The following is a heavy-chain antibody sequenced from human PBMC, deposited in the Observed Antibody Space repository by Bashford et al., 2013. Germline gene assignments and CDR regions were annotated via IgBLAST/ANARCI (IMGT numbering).Heavy chain of an antibody. J-gene: IGHJ4*02. CDR3: AKVSAPAIYLDY. Sequence: VRQAPGKGLEWVSGISTGGGSIYYADSVKGRFTISRDNSKNTLYLQMNSLRAEDTAIYYCAKVSAPAIYLDYWGQGTLVTVSS. D-gene: IGHD2-2*01. CDR2: ISTGGGSI. V-gene: IGHV3-23*01.